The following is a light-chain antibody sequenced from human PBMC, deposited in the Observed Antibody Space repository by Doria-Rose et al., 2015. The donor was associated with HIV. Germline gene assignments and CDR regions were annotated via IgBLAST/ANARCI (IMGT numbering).Light chain of an antibody. V-gene: IGKV3-20*01. Sequence: TQSPGTLSLSPGGRATLSCRASQSFSSTYLAWYQQKPGQAPSLLIYDGSTRATGIPDRFSASGSGTDFTLTINRLEPEDFALYYCHQYGTSWTFGQGTKVEIK. CDR3: HQYGTSWT. J-gene: IGKJ1*01. CDR2: DGS. CDR1: QSFSSTY.